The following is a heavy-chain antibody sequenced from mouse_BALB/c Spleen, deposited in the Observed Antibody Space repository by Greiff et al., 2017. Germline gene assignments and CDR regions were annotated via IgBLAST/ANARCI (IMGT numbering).Heavy chain of an antibody. CDR2: IDPENGNT. V-gene: IGHV14-1*02. Sequence: VQLQQSGAELVRPGALVKLSCKASGFNIKDYYMHWVKQRPDQGLEWLGWIDPENGNTIYDPKFQGKASITADTSSNTAYLQLSSLTSEDTAVYYCAYGYIDYWGQGTTLTVSS. D-gene: IGHD1-1*02. J-gene: IGHJ2*01. CDR1: GFNIKDYY. CDR3: AYGYIDY.